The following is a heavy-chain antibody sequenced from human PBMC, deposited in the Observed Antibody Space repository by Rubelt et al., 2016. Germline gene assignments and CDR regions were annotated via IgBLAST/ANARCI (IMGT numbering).Heavy chain of an antibody. CDR2: ISGSTVNT. D-gene: IGHD5-24*01. J-gene: IGHJ4*02. Sequence: QVQLVQSGAEVKKPGASVKVSCKASGYTFTSYGISWVRQAPGQGLEWMGWISGSTVNTNYAEKVQCRLTMTTETDTTTAYMELRSLRSDDTAVYYCARNGYNFNFDYWGQGTLVTVSS. V-gene: IGHV1-18*01. CDR3: ARNGYNFNFDY. CDR1: GYTFTSYG.